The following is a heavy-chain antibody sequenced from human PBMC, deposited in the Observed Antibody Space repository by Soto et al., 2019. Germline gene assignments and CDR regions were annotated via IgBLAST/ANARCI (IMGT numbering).Heavy chain of an antibody. Sequence: GGSLRLSCAASGVTFSSHWMHWVRQGPGKGLAWVSGINADGSWTSYADFVRGRFTISRDDAKNTLYLQMSSLRAEDTAVYSCVRGAYYYHGLAVWGQGTTVPVSS. CDR2: INADGSWT. CDR1: GVTFSSHW. J-gene: IGHJ6*02. CDR3: VRGAYYYHGLAV. V-gene: IGHV3-74*01.